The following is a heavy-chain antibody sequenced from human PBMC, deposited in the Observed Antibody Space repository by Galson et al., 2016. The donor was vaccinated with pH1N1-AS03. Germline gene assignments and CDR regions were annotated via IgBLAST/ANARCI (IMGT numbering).Heavy chain of an antibody. V-gene: IGHV4-34*01. D-gene: IGHD6-19*01. CDR2: INHSGST. CDR3: ARGSYSSGWYRGRNAFDI. CDR1: GGSFNNYY. Sequence: TLSLTCAVYGGSFNNYYWNWIRQSPGKGLEWVGEINHSGSTDYNPSLKSRVTISVDPSKNQISLNLNSVTAADTAVYYCARGSYSSGWYRGRNAFDIWGQGTVVTVSS. J-gene: IGHJ3*02.